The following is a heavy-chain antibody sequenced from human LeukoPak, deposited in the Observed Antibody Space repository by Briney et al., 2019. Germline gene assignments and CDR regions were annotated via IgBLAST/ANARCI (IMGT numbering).Heavy chain of an antibody. J-gene: IGHJ3*02. Sequence: SGGSLRLSCAASGSTFSSYSMNWVRQAPGKGLEWVSSISSSSSYIYYADSVKGRFTISRDNAKNSLYLQMNSLRAEDTAVYYCARDSLRVTKAFDIWGQGTMVTVSS. D-gene: IGHD4-17*01. CDR3: ARDSLRVTKAFDI. CDR1: GSTFSSYS. CDR2: ISSSSSYI. V-gene: IGHV3-21*01.